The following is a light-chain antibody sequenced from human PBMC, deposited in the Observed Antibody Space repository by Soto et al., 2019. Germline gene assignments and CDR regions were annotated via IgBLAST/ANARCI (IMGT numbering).Light chain of an antibody. Sequence: EIVLTQSPGTLSLSPGERATLSCRASQSVSSSYLAWYQQKPGQAPRLLIYGASSTATGIPARFSGSGSETDFTRTIGSLEPEDFAVYYCQQYGSSPYTFGQGTELEIK. CDR2: GAS. CDR3: QQYGSSPYT. CDR1: QSVSSSY. J-gene: IGKJ2*01. V-gene: IGKV3-20*01.